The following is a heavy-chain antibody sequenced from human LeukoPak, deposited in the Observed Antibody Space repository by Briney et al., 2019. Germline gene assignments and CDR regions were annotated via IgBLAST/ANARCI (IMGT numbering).Heavy chain of an antibody. V-gene: IGHV1-69*01. CDR2: IIPIFGTA. J-gene: IGHJ3*02. Sequence: VASVKVSCKTSGDTFSSYAISWVRQAPGQGLEWMGGIIPIFGTANYAQKFQGRVTITADESTSTAYMELSSLRSEDTAVYYCARGGLIVADDAFDIWGQGTMVTVSS. CDR3: ARGGLIVADDAFDI. CDR1: GDTFSSYA. D-gene: IGHD5-12*01.